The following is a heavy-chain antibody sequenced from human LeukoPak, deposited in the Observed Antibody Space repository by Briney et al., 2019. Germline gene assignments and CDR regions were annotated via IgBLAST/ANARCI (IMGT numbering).Heavy chain of an antibody. V-gene: IGHV1-69*01. CDR2: IIPIFGTA. Sequence: SVKVSCKASGGTFSSYAISWVRQAPGQGLEWMGGIIPIFGTANYAQKCQGRVTITADESTSTAYMELSSLRSEDTAVYYCARLSVVPAAYYGMDVWGQGTTVTVSS. D-gene: IGHD2-2*01. J-gene: IGHJ6*02. CDR1: GGTFSSYA. CDR3: ARLSVVPAAYYGMDV.